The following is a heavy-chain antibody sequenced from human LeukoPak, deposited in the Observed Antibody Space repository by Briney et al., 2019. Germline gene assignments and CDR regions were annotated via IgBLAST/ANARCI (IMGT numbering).Heavy chain of an antibody. CDR3: ATVSSWYRKGAFDI. CDR2: FDPEDGET. D-gene: IGHD6-13*01. Sequence: ASVKVSCKASGYTFAGYYMHWVRQAPGKGLEWMGGFDPEDGETIYAQKFQGRVTMTEDTSTDTAYMELSSLRSEDTAVYYCATVSSWYRKGAFDIWGQGTMVTVSS. V-gene: IGHV1-24*01. J-gene: IGHJ3*02. CDR1: GYTFAGYY.